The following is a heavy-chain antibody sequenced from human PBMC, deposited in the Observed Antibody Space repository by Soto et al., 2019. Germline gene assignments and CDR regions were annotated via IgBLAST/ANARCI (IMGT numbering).Heavy chain of an antibody. J-gene: IGHJ4*02. Sequence: ESGGGLVEPGGSLTLSCAASGFAFSQAYLAWVRQAPGKGLEWVGHIIRTNEGGTTDYAAPVKGRFTISRDDSKNTLYLRLTSLNTEDTAVYYCVNENWYYFNYWGQGALVTVSS. CDR1: GFAFSQAY. V-gene: IGHV3-15*01. CDR3: VNENWYYFNY. CDR2: IIRTNEGGTT. D-gene: IGHD1-1*01.